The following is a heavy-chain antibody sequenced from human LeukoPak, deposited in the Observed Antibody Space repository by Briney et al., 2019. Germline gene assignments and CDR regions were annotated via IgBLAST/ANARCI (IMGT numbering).Heavy chain of an antibody. Sequence: GRSLRLSCAASGFTFSSYAMHWVRQAPGKGLEWVAVISYDGSNKYYADSVKGRFTISRDNSKNTLYLQMNSLRAEDTAVYYCAGWCGGWGVRSYYYYMDVWGKGTTVTVSS. J-gene: IGHJ6*03. CDR2: ISYDGSNK. CDR1: GFTFSSYA. V-gene: IGHV3-30*04. CDR3: AGWCGGWGVRSYYYYMDV. D-gene: IGHD2-21*01.